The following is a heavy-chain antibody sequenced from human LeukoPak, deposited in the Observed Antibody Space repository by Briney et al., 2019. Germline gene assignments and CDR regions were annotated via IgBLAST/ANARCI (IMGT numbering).Heavy chain of an antibody. CDR3: ARVRLSAMAADY. V-gene: IGHV3-48*03. D-gene: IGHD3-16*02. CDR2: ISSSGSTI. J-gene: IGHJ4*02. Sequence: GGSLRLSCAASGFTFSNYEMNWVRQAPGKGLEWVSYISSSGSTIYYADSVKGRFTISRDNAKNSLYLQMNSLRAEDTAVYYCARVRLSAMAADYWGQGTLVTVSS. CDR1: GFTFSNYE.